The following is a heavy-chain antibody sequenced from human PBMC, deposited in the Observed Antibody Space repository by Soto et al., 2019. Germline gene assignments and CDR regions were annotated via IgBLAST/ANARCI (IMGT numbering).Heavy chain of an antibody. CDR2: INAGNCNT. CDR3: ARGERYYYDSSGYFGFDY. D-gene: IGHD3-22*01. Sequence: ASVKVSCKASGYAFTWFNIHWVRQAPGQRLEWMGRINAGNCNTKYSQKFQGRVTFTRGTSANISYMELSSLISEDTALYYCARGERYYYDSSGYFGFDYWGQGTLVTVSS. CDR1: GYAFTWFN. V-gene: IGHV1-3*01. J-gene: IGHJ4*02.